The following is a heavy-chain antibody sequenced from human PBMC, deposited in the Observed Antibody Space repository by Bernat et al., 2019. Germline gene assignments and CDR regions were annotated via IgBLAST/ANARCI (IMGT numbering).Heavy chain of an antibody. CDR2: ISGSGDNT. J-gene: IGHJ4*02. CDR3: ARESKQQLVLGLRYSRYYFDY. Sequence: EAQLLESGGGLVQPGGSLRLSCAASEFTFSNYAMNWVRQTPGKGLEWVSVISGSGDNTFYAGSVKGRFTISRDNSKNTLYLQMNSLRAEDTAVYYCARESKQQLVLGLRYSRYYFDYWGQGTLVTVSS. CDR1: EFTFSNYA. V-gene: IGHV3-23*01. D-gene: IGHD6-13*01.